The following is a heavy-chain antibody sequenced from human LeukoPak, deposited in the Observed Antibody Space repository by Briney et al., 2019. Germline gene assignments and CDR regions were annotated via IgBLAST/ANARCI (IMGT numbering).Heavy chain of an antibody. CDR1: GFSLSTSGVG. CDR3: AHSEDYYGSVDAFDI. J-gene: IGHJ3*02. Sequence: SGPTLVKPTQTLTLTCTFSGFSLSTSGVGVGWISQPPGKALEWLAFIYWDDDKRYSPSLESRLTITKDTFKNQVVLTMTNMDPVDTATYYCAHSEDYYGSVDAFDIWGQGTMVTVSS. CDR2: IYWDDDK. V-gene: IGHV2-5*02. D-gene: IGHD3-10*01.